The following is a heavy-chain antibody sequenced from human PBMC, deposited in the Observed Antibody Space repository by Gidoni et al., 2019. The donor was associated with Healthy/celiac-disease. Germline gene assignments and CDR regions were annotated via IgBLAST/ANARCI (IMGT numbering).Heavy chain of an antibody. D-gene: IGHD2-2*01. CDR1: GGTLSSYA. CDR3: ARDDGCSSTSCPFGY. V-gene: IGHV1-69*01. CDR2: IIPIFGPA. Sequence: QAQLVQSGAEVKKPGATVKVACKAAGGTLSSYAISWVRQAPGQGLEGMGGIIPIFGPANSAQKFQGRVTITADESTSTASMELSSLRSEDTAVYYCARDDGCSSTSCPFGYWGQGTLVTVSS. J-gene: IGHJ4*02.